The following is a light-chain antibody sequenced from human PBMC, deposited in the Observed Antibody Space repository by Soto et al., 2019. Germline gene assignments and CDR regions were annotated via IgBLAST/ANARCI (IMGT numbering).Light chain of an antibody. Sequence: QSALTQPASVSGSPEQSITISCTGTSSDVGGYDFVSWYQHHPGKAPQLMIYEVSNRPSGVSSRFSGSKSGNTASLTISGLQAEDEADYFRSSYTSSTSYVFGTGTKVTVL. J-gene: IGLJ1*01. V-gene: IGLV2-14*01. CDR2: EVS. CDR1: SSDVGGYDF. CDR3: SSYTSSTSYV.